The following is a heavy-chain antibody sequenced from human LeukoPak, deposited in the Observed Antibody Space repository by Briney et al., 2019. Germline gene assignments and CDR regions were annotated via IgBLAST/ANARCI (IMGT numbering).Heavy chain of an antibody. CDR1: GGTLSSYA. CDR2: IIPILGIA. J-gene: IGHJ6*02. D-gene: IGHD1-26*01. Sequence: GASVKVSCKASGGTLSSYAISWVRQAPGQGLEWMGRIIPILGIANYAQKFQGRVTITADKSTSTAYMELSSLRSEDTAVYYCARDQLVGATVSYGYYGMDVWGQGTTVTVSS. V-gene: IGHV1-69*04. CDR3: ARDQLVGATVSYGYYGMDV.